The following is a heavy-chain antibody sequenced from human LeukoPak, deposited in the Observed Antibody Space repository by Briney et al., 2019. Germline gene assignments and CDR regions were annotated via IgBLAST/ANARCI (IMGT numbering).Heavy chain of an antibody. J-gene: IGHJ4*02. D-gene: IGHD3/OR15-3a*01. CDR1: GFTFSSYG. V-gene: IGHV3-30*18. CDR3: AKRLDPPYYFDY. CDR2: ISYDGINK. Sequence: GGSLRLSCAASGFTFSSYGMHWVRQAPGKGLEWVAVISYDGINKYYADSVKGRFTISRDNSKNTLYLQMNSLRAEDTAVYYCAKRLDPPYYFDYWGQGTLVTVSS.